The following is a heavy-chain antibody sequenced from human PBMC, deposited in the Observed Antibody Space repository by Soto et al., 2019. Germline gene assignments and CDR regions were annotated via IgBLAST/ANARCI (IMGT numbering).Heavy chain of an antibody. CDR2: IYPSGSA. J-gene: IGHJ6*02. CDR3: AMSDSSFTSYNYYGLED. CDR1: GGSISSTSW. V-gene: IGHV4-4*02. Sequence: PSETLSLTCAVSGGSISSTSWWSWIRQPPGKGLEWIGAIYPSGSASCNPSLRGRLTISLDKSGNKFSLNLKYVTAADTAVYYFAMSDSSFTSYNYYGLEDWGQGTTVTVSS. D-gene: IGHD5-18*01.